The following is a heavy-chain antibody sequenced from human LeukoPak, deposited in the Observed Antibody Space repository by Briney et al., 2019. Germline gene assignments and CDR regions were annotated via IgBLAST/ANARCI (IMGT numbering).Heavy chain of an antibody. CDR2: IWYDRSNK. Sequence: GGSLRRSCAASGFTFSAYGMHWVRQAPGKGLEWVAVIWYDRSNKYYADSVKGRFTISRDNSKNTLYLQMNSLRAEDTAVYYCAKGLAAYSNYYFDYWGQGTLVTVSS. CDR3: AKGLAAYSNYYFDY. CDR1: GFTFSAYG. V-gene: IGHV3-33*06. D-gene: IGHD4-11*01. J-gene: IGHJ4*02.